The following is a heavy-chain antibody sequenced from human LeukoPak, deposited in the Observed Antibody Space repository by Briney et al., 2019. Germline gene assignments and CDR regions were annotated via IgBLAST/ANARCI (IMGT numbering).Heavy chain of an antibody. V-gene: IGHV3-33*01. D-gene: IGHD3-22*01. CDR1: GFTFSSYG. CDR2: IWYDGSNK. J-gene: IGHJ4*02. CDR3: ARYGGLGSGYYFVDY. Sequence: GGSLRLSCAASGFTFSSYGMHWVRQAPGKGLEWVAVIWYDGSNKYYADSVKGRFTISRDNSKNTLYLQMNSLRAEDTAVYYCARYGGLGSGYYFVDYWGQGTLVTVSS.